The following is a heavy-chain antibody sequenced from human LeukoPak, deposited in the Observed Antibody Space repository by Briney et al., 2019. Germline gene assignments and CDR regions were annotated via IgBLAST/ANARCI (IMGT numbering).Heavy chain of an antibody. D-gene: IGHD6-6*01. CDR3: AKWKYSNSGIDDY. Sequence: GGSLRLSCAASGFTFSSYAMSWVRQVPGKGLEWVSVISGSGDNTYYADSVKGRFTISRDNSKNMLYLQMNGLRAEDTAVYYCAKWKYSNSGIDDYWGQGTLVTVSS. CDR1: GFTFSSYA. CDR2: ISGSGDNT. V-gene: IGHV3-23*01. J-gene: IGHJ4*02.